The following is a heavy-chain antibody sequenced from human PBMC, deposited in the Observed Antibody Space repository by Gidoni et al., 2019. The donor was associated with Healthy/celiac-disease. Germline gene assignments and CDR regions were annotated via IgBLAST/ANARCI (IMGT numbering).Heavy chain of an antibody. CDR1: GFTFSNAW. CDR3: TTDLSLGGLDNWFDP. V-gene: IGHV3-15*01. D-gene: IGHD3-16*01. Sequence: EVQLVESGGGLVKPGGSLRLYCAASGFTFSNAWMSWVRQAPGKGLEWVGRIKSKTDGGTTDYAAPVKGRFTISRDDSKNTLYLQMNSLKTEDTAVYYCTTDLSLGGLDNWFDPWGQGTLVTVSS. CDR2: IKSKTDGGTT. J-gene: IGHJ5*02.